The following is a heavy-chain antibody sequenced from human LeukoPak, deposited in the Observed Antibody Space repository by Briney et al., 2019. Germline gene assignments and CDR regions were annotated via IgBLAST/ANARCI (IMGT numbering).Heavy chain of an antibody. CDR3: TTRTTTTIY. Sequence: GGSLRLSCAASHFTFTNRWMNWVRQAPGKGLEWVGRIASNTDGGTTDYAAPVKGRFTISRDDSKNALYLQMNSLKTEDTALYYCTTRTTTTIYWGQGTLVTVSS. V-gene: IGHV3-15*07. CDR1: HFTFTNRW. D-gene: IGHD1-7*01. J-gene: IGHJ4*02. CDR2: IASNTDGGTT.